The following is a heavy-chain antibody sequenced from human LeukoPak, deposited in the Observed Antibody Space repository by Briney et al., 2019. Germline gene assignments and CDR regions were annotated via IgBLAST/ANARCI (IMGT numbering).Heavy chain of an antibody. J-gene: IGHJ4*02. D-gene: IGHD3-10*01. CDR1: GDSFSGSPAV. CDR2: AYYRSKWYI. Sequence: SQTLSLTCAISGDSFSGSPAVWNWIRQSPSRGLEWLGRAYYRSKWYIDYAVSVKGRITITPDTSKNQFSLQLNSVTPEDTAVYYCARGAVRGGTNFDYWGQGTLVTVSS. CDR3: ARGAVRGGTNFDY. V-gene: IGHV6-1*01.